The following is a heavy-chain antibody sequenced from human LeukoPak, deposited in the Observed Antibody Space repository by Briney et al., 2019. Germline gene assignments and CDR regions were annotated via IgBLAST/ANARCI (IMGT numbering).Heavy chain of an antibody. CDR1: GFTFSNAW. V-gene: IGHV3-15*01. D-gene: IGHD1-26*01. J-gene: IGHJ4*02. Sequence: KPGGSLRLSCAASGFTFSNAWMSWVRQAPGKGLEWVGRIKSKTDGGTTDYAAPVKGRFTISRDYSKNTLYLQMNSLRAEDTAVYYCASQSDSGGYAGWYFDYWGQGTLVTVSS. CDR2: IKSKTDGGTT. CDR3: ASQSDSGGYAGWYFDY.